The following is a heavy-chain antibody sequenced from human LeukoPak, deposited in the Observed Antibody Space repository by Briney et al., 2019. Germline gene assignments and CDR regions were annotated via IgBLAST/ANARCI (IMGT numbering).Heavy chain of an antibody. D-gene: IGHD3-22*01. CDR1: GYTFTSYY. Sequence: ASVKVSCKASGYTFTSYYMHWVRQAPGQGLEWIGIINPSGGSTSYAQKFQGRVTMTRDTSTSTVYMELSSLRSEDTAVYYCARGTYYYDSSGMAIDYWGQGTLVTVSS. V-gene: IGHV1-46*01. CDR3: ARGTYYYDSSGMAIDY. CDR2: INPSGGST. J-gene: IGHJ4*02.